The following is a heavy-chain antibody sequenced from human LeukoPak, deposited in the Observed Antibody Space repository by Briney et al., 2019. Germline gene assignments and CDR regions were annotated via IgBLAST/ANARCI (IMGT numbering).Heavy chain of an antibody. CDR2: IYTSGST. CDR3: ARVAGFWSGYYSHYYMDV. CDR1: GGSISSYY. J-gene: IGHJ6*03. V-gene: IGHV4-4*07. Sequence: SETLSLTCTVSGGSISSYYWSWIRQPAGKGLEWIGRIYTSGSTNYNPSLKSRVTMSVDTSKNQFSLKLSSVTAADTAVYYCARVAGFWSGYYSHYYMDVWGKGTTVTVSS. D-gene: IGHD3-3*01.